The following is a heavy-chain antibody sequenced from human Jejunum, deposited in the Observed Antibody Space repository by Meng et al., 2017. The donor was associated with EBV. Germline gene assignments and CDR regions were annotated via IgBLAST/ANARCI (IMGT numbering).Heavy chain of an antibody. CDR3: ARDGPDYGNYINFDY. CDR2: ISAYNGKT. Sequence: QVQLVAYGAEVKQPGASVKVSCKASGYTFTSYGISWVRQAPGQGLEWMAWISAYNGKTNYAQNLQGRVTLTTDTSTTTTYMELRSLRSDDTAVYYCARDGPDYGNYINFDYWGQGTLVTVSS. J-gene: IGHJ4*02. CDR1: GYTFTSYG. D-gene: IGHD4-11*01. V-gene: IGHV1-18*01.